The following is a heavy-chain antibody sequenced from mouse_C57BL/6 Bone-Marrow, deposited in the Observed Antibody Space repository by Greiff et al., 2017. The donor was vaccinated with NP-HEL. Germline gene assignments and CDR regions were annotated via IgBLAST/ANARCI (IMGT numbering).Heavy chain of an antibody. Sequence: VQLKESGPGMVKPSQSLSLTCTVTGYSITSGYDWHWIRHFPGNKLEWMGYISYSGSTNYNPSLKSRISITHDTSKNHFFLKLNSGTTEDTATYYCARGGYGSSYGYFDVWGTGTTVTVSS. CDR2: ISYSGST. D-gene: IGHD1-1*01. V-gene: IGHV3-1*01. CDR3: ARGGYGSSYGYFDV. CDR1: GYSITSGYD. J-gene: IGHJ1*03.